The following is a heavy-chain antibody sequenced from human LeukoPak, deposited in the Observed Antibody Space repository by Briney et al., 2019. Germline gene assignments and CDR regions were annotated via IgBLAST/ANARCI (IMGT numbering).Heavy chain of an antibody. J-gene: IGHJ4*02. D-gene: IGHD2-15*01. CDR1: GYSFTNNW. CDR3: ARPSGGYNREFDD. V-gene: IGHV5-51*01. Sequence: GESLKISCKGSGYSFTNNWIGWVRQMPGKGLEWMGLIYPGDSDTRYSPSFQGQVTISADKSISTAYLQWSSLKASDTAIYYCARPSGGYNREFDDWGQRTLVTVSS. CDR2: IYPGDSDT.